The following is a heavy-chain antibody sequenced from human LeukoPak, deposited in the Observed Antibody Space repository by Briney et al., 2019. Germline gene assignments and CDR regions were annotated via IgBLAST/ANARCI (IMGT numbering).Heavy chain of an antibody. J-gene: IGHJ6*04. CDR1: GFTFSSYG. V-gene: IGHV3-30*03. CDR2: ISYDGSNK. CDR3: AIEYYYGMDV. Sequence: GGSLRLSSAASGFTFSSYGMHWVRQAPGKGLEWVAVISYDGSNKYYADSVKGRFTISRDNSKNTLYLQMNSLRAEDTAVYYCAIEYYYGMDVWGKGTTVTVSS.